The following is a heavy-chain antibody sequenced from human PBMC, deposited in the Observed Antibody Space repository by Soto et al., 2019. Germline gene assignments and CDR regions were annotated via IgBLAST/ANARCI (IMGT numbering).Heavy chain of an antibody. CDR3: ARQVPAAIRLGWFDP. CDR1: GRSISRSTYY. D-gene: IGHD2-2*02. V-gene: IGHV4-39*01. J-gene: IGHJ5*02. Sequence: SETLSLTCTVSGRSISRSTYYWGWIRQPPGKGLEWIGSIYYSGSTYYRPSLKSRVTISVDTSKNQFSLKLSSVTAADTAVYYCARQVPAAIRLGWFDPWGQGTLVTVSS. CDR2: IYYSGST.